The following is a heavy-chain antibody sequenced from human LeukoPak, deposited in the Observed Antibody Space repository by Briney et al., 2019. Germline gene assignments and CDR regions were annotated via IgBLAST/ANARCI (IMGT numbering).Heavy chain of an antibody. V-gene: IGHV3-30-3*01. CDR2: ISYDGSNK. CDR1: GFTFSSYA. J-gene: IGHJ4*02. CDR3: ARDAYYDILTGPRWFDY. Sequence: GGSLRLSCAASGFTFSSYAMHWVRQAPGKGLEWVAVISYDGSNKYYADSVKGRFTISRDNSKNTLYLQMNSLRAEDTAVYYCARDAYYDILTGPRWFDYWGQGTLVTVSS. D-gene: IGHD3-9*01.